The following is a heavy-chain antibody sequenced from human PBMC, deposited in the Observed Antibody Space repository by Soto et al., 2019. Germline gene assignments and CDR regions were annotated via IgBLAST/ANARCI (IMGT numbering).Heavy chain of an antibody. J-gene: IGHJ6*02. CDR1: GGSVGSGSYY. CDR2: IYYSGST. Sequence: PSETLSLTCTVSGGSVGSGSYYWSWIRQPPGKGLEWIGYIYYSGSTNYNPSLKSRVTISVDTSKNQFSLKLSSVTAADTAVYYCAREDVAVAGTRYYYYGMDVWGQGTTLTVSS. CDR3: AREDVAVAGTRYYYYGMDV. D-gene: IGHD6-19*01. V-gene: IGHV4-61*01.